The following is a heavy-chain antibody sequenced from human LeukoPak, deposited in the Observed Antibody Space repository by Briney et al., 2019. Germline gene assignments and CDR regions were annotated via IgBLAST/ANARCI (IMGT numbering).Heavy chain of an antibody. J-gene: IGHJ3*02. CDR3: ARERGSSWDDAFDI. V-gene: IGHV4-4*07. Sequence: PSETLSLTCTVSGGSISSYYWSWLRQPAAKGLEWLGRIYTSGSTNYNPSLTSRATISVDTSKNQFSLKLSSVTAADTAVYYCARERGSSWDDAFDIWGQGTMVTVSS. CDR2: IYTSGST. CDR1: GGSISSYY. D-gene: IGHD6-13*01.